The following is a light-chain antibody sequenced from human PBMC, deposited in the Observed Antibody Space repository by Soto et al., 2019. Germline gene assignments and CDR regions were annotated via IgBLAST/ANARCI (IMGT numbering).Light chain of an antibody. Sequence: DIPMTQSPSSVSASVGDRVTITCRASQAISTWLAWYQQKPGKAPKLLIYAASNLQTGVPSRFSGRGYGTEFTLTISSLQAKDCATYYFQQANSFPRTFGQGTKVEIK. CDR1: QAISTW. J-gene: IGKJ1*01. CDR2: AAS. V-gene: IGKV1D-12*01. CDR3: QQANSFPRT.